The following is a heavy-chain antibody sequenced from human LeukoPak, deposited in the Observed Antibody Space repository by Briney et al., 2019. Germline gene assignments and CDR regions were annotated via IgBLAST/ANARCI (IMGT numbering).Heavy chain of an antibody. CDR2: ISGSGSAT. J-gene: IGHJ4*02. CDR3: APGNLGTIFYDSSGYYY. V-gene: IGHV3-23*01. D-gene: IGHD3-22*01. Sequence: GGSLRLSCAASGFTFSSHAMSWVRQAPGKGLEWVSFISGSGSATKYADSVKGRFTISRDNSKNTLSLLLSSLRAEDTAVYYCAPGNLGTIFYDSSGYYYWGQGTLVTVSS. CDR1: GFTFSSHA.